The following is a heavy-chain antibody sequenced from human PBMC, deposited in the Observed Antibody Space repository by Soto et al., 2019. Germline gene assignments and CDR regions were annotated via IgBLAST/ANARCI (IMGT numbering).Heavy chain of an antibody. V-gene: IGHV1-8*01. Sequence: ASVKVSCKASGYTFTSYDMNWVRQATGQGLEWMGWMNPNSGNTGYAQKFQGRVTMTRNTSINTAYMELSSLRSEDTAVYYCARSRSSSSGGGFDYWGQGTLVTVSS. CDR1: GYTFTSYD. J-gene: IGHJ4*02. D-gene: IGHD6-6*01. CDR3: ARSRSSSSGGGFDY. CDR2: MNPNSGNT.